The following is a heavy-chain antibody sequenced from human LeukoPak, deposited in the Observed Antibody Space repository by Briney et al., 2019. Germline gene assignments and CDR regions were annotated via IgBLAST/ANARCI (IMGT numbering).Heavy chain of an antibody. J-gene: IGHJ4*02. V-gene: IGHV3-7*01. Sequence: PGGSLRLSCAASGFTFSDYWMSWVRQAPGKGLEWVANIKQDGSEQNSVDSVKGRFTISRDNAKKSLYLQMNSLRAEDTAVYYCVKNRRCGNDFWSGYYLFDYWGQGSQVTVSS. CDR1: GFTFSDYW. CDR3: VKNRRCGNDFWSGYYLFDY. CDR2: IKQDGSEQ. D-gene: IGHD3-3*01.